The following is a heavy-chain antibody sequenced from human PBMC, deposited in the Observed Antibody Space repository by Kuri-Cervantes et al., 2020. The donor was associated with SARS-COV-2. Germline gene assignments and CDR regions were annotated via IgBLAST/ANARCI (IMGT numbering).Heavy chain of an antibody. V-gene: IGHV3-30*18. CDR3: AKETGAAGSSWMSYFDN. Sequence: GESLKISWAASGFTLGNHGMHCVRQAPGKGLEWLAVISTDGTITHYADSVKGRFTISRDNSKSTLYLEMNSLRDEDTGVYYCAKETGAAGSSWMSYFDNWGLGTQVTVSS. J-gene: IGHJ4*02. D-gene: IGHD6-13*01. CDR2: ISTDGTIT. CDR1: GFTLGNHG.